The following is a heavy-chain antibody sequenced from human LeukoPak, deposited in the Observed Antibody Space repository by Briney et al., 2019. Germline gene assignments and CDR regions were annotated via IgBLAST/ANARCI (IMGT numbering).Heavy chain of an antibody. D-gene: IGHD3-10*01. CDR1: GFTFSSYA. CDR2: ISYDGSNK. J-gene: IGHJ3*01. Sequence: PGRSLRLSCAASGFTFSSYAMHWVRQAPGKGLEWVAVISYDGSNKYYADSVKGRFTISRDNSKNTLYLQMNSLRAEDTAVYYCASTMVRGVIDAFDVWGQGTMVTVSS. CDR3: ASTMVRGVIDAFDV. V-gene: IGHV3-30-3*01.